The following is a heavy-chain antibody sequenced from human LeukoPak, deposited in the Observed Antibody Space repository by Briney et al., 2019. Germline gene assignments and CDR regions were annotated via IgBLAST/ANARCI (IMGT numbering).Heavy chain of an antibody. CDR2: IYFSGST. Sequence: PSETLSLICTVSGGSISSYYWSWIPQPPGKGLEWIGYIYFSGSTNYNPSLKSRVTISVDTSKNHFSLKLSSVTAADTAMYYCARALTGTTCAFEMWGQGTMVTVSS. V-gene: IGHV4-59*01. CDR3: ARALTGTTCAFEM. CDR1: GGSISSYY. D-gene: IGHD1-7*01. J-gene: IGHJ3*02.